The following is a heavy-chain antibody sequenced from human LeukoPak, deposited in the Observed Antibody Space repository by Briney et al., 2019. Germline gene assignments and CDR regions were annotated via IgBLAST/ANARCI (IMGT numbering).Heavy chain of an antibody. CDR3: ARGYGSSWFDL. CDR1: GYTFTVNY. V-gene: IGHV1-2*02. J-gene: IGHJ5*02. Sequence: ASVKVSCEASGYTFTVNYIHWVRDAPGQGHEWMGWIKTNSGATKYTQKFQGRVTLTGDTSISTAYMDLSRVTGDDTAVFYCARGYGSSWFDLWGQGSLVTVSS. CDR2: IKTNSGAT. D-gene: IGHD2-2*01.